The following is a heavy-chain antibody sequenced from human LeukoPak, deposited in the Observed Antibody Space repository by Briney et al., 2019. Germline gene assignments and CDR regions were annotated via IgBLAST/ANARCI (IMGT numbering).Heavy chain of an antibody. D-gene: IGHD3-3*01. Sequence: GVSLRLSCAASGFTFSSYAMSWVRQASAKGLEWVSTIISSSSYIYYADSVKGRFTISRDNAKNSLYLQMNSLRAEDTAVYYCARVITIFGVVIMDVWGKGTTVTVSS. CDR2: IISSSSYI. CDR3: ARVITIFGVVIMDV. J-gene: IGHJ6*04. CDR1: GFTFSSYA. V-gene: IGHV3-21*01.